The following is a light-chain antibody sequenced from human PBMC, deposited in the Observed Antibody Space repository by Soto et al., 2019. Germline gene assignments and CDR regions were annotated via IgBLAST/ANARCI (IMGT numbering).Light chain of an antibody. CDR3: QQYGSSPPAT. CDR1: QSVSPY. V-gene: IGKV3-20*01. CDR2: GAS. Sequence: EIVLTQSPGTLSLSPGERATLSCRASQSVSPYLAWYQHKPGQAPRLLIYGASSRATGIPDRFSGSGSGTDFTRTISRLEPEDFAVYYCQQYGSSPPATFGPGTKVDIK. J-gene: IGKJ3*01.